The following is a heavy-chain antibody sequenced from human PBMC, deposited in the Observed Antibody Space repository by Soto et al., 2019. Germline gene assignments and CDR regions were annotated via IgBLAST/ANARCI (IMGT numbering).Heavy chain of an antibody. CDR2: MSPESGNT. Sequence: QVQVVPSRAEVKKTGASVKVSCKASGYTFTDYDINWVRQASGQGLEYMGWMSPESGNTGYAQQFQGRVTMTRNTSISTAYMELSSLRSEDTAVYYCEVTSGYWGQGTKVTVSS. CDR3: EVTSGY. J-gene: IGHJ4*02. V-gene: IGHV1-8*01. CDR1: GYTFTDYD. D-gene: IGHD2-21*02.